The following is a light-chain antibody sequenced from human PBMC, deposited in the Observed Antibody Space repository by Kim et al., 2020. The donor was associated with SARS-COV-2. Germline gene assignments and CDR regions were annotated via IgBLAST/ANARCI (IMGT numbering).Light chain of an antibody. CDR2: AAS. Sequence: DIQMTQSPSSLSASVGDRVTITCRASQSISSYLTWYQQKPRKAPKLLIYAASSLQSGVPSRFSGSGSGTDFTLTISSLQPEDFVTYYCQQANSFPWTFGQGTKVDIK. V-gene: IGKV1-12*01. CDR3: QQANSFPWT. CDR1: QSISSY. J-gene: IGKJ1*01.